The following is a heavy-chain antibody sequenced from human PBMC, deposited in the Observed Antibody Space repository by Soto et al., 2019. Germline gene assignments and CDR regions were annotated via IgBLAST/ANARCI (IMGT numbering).Heavy chain of an antibody. J-gene: IGHJ6*02. CDR3: AKDRIVGSGQDYAVDV. CDR2: ISWNSDTI. CDR1: GFTFDEYA. Sequence: PVGSLRLSCAGSGFTFDEYAIYWVRQAPGKGLEWVSGISWNSDTIGYADSVKGRFSISRDNAKNSLFLQMNSLRVEDTAVYYCAKDRIVGSGQDYAVDVWGQGTTVTVS. V-gene: IGHV3-9*01. D-gene: IGHD3-3*01.